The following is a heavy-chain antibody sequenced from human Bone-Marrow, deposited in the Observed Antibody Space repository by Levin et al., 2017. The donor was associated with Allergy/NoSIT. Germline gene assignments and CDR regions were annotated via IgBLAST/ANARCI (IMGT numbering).Heavy chain of an antibody. Sequence: PGGSLRLSCAASGFTFSSYAMHWVRQAPGKGLEWVAVISYDGSNKYYADSVKGRFTISRDNSKNTLYLQMNSLRAEDTAVYYCARDWLPLGSGSLSSGFDYWGQGTLVTVSS. CDR3: ARDWLPLGSGSLSSGFDY. CDR2: ISYDGSNK. D-gene: IGHD3-10*01. CDR1: GFTFSSYA. V-gene: IGHV3-30*04. J-gene: IGHJ4*02.